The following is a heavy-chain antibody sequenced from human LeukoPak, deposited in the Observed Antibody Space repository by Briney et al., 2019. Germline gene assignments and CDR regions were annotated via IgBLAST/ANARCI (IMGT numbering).Heavy chain of an antibody. Sequence: ETLSLTCTVSSGSISSFYWSWIRQPPGKGLEWIGYIYYSGSTNYNPSLKSRVTISVDTSKNQFSLKLSSVTAADTAVYYCARLGSGWYKDAFDIWGQGTMVTVSS. CDR1: SGSISSFY. D-gene: IGHD6-19*01. CDR3: ARLGSGWYKDAFDI. V-gene: IGHV4-59*08. J-gene: IGHJ3*02. CDR2: IYYSGST.